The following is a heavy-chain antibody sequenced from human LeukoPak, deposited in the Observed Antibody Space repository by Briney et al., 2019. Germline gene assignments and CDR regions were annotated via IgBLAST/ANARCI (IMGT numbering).Heavy chain of an antibody. CDR1: GYTFTSYD. CDR3: ARGHVYYGSGSYYNVVDY. V-gene: IGHV1-8*01. Sequence: ASVKVSCKASGYTFTSYDINWVRQATGQGLEWMGWMNPNSGNTGYAQKFQGRVTMTRNTSISTAYMELSSLRSEDTAVYYCARGHVYYGSGSYYNVVDYWGQGTLVTVSS. CDR2: MNPNSGNT. J-gene: IGHJ4*02. D-gene: IGHD3-10*01.